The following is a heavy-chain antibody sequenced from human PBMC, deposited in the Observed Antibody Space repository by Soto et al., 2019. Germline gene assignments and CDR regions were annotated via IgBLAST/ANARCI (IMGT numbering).Heavy chain of an antibody. CDR2: ISPDGVNK. J-gene: IGHJ5*02. D-gene: IGHD3-22*01. Sequence: GGSLRLSCAASGFTFSSYGMHWVRQAPGKGLEWVAVISPDGVNKYYADSVKGRFTISRDTSKNTLYVQMNSLRAEDTAVYYCAREGDSSDYGNWFDPWGQGTLVTVSS. CDR1: GFTFSSYG. CDR3: AREGDSSDYGNWFDP. V-gene: IGHV3-30*03.